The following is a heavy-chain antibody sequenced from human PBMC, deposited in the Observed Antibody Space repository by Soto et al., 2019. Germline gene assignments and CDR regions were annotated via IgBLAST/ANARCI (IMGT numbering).Heavy chain of an antibody. Sequence: QITLKESGPTLVKPTQTLTLTCTFSGFSLSTSGVGVGWIRQPPGKALEWLALIYWDDDKRYSPSLKSRLTXTXXTSKNQVVLTMTNMDPVDTATYYCAQGGIAAAIDYWGQGTLVTVSS. J-gene: IGHJ4*02. CDR2: IYWDDDK. D-gene: IGHD6-13*01. CDR3: AQGGIAAAIDY. V-gene: IGHV2-5*02. CDR1: GFSLSTSGVG.